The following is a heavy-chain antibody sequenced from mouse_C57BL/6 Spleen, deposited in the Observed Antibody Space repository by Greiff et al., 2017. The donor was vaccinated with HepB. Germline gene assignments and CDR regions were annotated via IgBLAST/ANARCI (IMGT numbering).Heavy chain of an antibody. CDR2: IYPGNSDT. V-gene: IGHV1-5*01. CDR1: GYTFPSYW. D-gene: IGHD1-1*01. J-gene: IGHJ2*01. CDR3: TRYYYGTPYYFDY. Sequence: VQLQQSGTVLARPGASVRMSCKTSGYTFPSYWMHWVKQRPGQGLEWIGAIYPGNSDTSYTQKFKGKAKLTAVTPASTAYMELSSLTNEDSAVSYCTRYYYGTPYYFDYWGQGTTLTVSS.